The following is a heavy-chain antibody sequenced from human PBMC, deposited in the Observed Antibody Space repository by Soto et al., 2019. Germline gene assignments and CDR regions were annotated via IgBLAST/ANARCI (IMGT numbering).Heavy chain of an antibody. CDR3: ARLEGLATISYYFDF. V-gene: IGHV4-30-4*08. J-gene: IGHJ4*02. D-gene: IGHD5-12*01. CDR2: ITYRART. Sequence: SETLSLTCTVSGGSISSGDYYWSWIRQSPGKGLEWIGYITYRARTNYNPSLQTRVTISLDKSKSQFSLKLNSVTAADSAVYFCARLEGLATISYYFDFWGPGALVTVSS. CDR1: GGSISSGDYY.